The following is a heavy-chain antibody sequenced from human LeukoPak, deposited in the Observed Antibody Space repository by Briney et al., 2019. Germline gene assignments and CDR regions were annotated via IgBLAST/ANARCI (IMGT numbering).Heavy chain of an antibody. J-gene: IGHJ4*02. V-gene: IGHV3-9*01. D-gene: IGHD5-18*01. CDR1: GFTFDDYA. CDR3: AKDSWIQLTFDY. CDR2: ISWNSGTI. Sequence: PGGSLRLSCAVSGFTFDDYAMHWVRQESGKGLEWVSGISWNSGTIVYADSVKGRFTTSRDNAKNSLFLQMNSLRAEDTAVYYCAKDSWIQLTFDYWGQGTLVTVSS.